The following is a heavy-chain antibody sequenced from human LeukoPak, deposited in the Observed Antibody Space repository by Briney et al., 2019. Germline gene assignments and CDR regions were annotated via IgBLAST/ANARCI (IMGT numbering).Heavy chain of an antibody. J-gene: IGHJ4*02. Sequence: PGRSRRLSCAASGFTFSSYGMHWVRQAPGKGLEWVAVIISDGSNKYYADSLKGRFTVSRDNSKSTLYLQMNSLRDEDTAVYYRAKVGGSGSYQNTPFDYWGQGTLVTVSS. V-gene: IGHV3-30*18. D-gene: IGHD3-10*01. CDR1: GFTFSSYG. CDR3: AKVGGSGSYQNTPFDY. CDR2: IISDGSNK.